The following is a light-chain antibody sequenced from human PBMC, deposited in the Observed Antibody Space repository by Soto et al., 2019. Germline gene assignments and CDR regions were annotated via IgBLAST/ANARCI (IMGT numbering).Light chain of an antibody. CDR2: EVS. V-gene: IGLV2-14*01. CDR1: SSDIGGYNY. Sequence: QSALTQPASVSGSPGPSNTISCTGSSSDIGGYNYVSWYQPHPGKAPKLIIYEVSNPPSGVSNRFSGSKSGHTASLPISGLQAEDEAYYYGSSYTSITTLVFGGGTQLTVL. CDR3: SSYTSITTLV. J-gene: IGLJ2*01.